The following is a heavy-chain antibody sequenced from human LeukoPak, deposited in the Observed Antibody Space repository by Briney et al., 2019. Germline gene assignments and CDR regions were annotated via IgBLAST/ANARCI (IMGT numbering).Heavy chain of an antibody. J-gene: IGHJ4*02. V-gene: IGHV4-59*01. Sequence: SETLSLTCTVSVGSISSYYWSWIRQPPGKGLEWIGYVYYSGSTSYNPSLKSRVTISVDTSKNQFSLKLSSVTAADTAIYYCAREVYDTSGYYRHFDYWGQGTLVTVSS. CDR2: VYYSGST. D-gene: IGHD3-22*01. CDR3: AREVYDTSGYYRHFDY. CDR1: VGSISSYY.